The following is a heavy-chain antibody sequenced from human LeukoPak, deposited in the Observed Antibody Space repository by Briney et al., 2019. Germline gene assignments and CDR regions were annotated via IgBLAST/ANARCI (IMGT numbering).Heavy chain of an antibody. J-gene: IGHJ5*02. CDR2: INHSGST. Sequence: SETLSLTCAVYGGSFSGYYWSWIRQPPGKGLEWIGEINHSGSTNYNPSLKSRVTISVDTSKNQFSLKLSSVTAADTAVYYCARLRYCSSTSCSWGQGTLVTVSS. V-gene: IGHV4-34*01. CDR1: GGSFSGYY. CDR3: ARLRYCSSTSCS. D-gene: IGHD2-2*01.